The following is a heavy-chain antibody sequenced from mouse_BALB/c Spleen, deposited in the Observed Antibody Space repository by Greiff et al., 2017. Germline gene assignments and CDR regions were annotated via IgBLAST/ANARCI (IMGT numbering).Heavy chain of an antibody. D-gene: IGHD1-1*02. Sequence: LQQPGSELVRPGASVKLSCKASGYTFTSYWMHWVKQRPGQGLEWIGNIYPGSGSTNYDEKFKSKATLTVDTSSSTAYMQLSSLTSEDSAVYYCTRYMGVGRYFDVWGAGTTVTVSS. J-gene: IGHJ1*01. CDR2: IYPGSGST. CDR3: TRYMGVGRYFDV. V-gene: IGHV1S22*01. CDR1: GYTFTSYW.